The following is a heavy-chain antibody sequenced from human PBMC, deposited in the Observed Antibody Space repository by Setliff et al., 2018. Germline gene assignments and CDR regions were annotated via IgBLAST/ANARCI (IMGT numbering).Heavy chain of an antibody. Sequence: GSLRLSCAASGFTFSTYAMSWVRQAPGKGLEWVSVISGSGTTTYYADSVKGRFTISRDNSKNTVYLQMNSLRAEDTAVYYCAKHSYYYGSGEIGWFDPWGQGTLVTVSS. CDR2: ISGSGTTT. J-gene: IGHJ5*02. CDR1: GFTFSTYA. V-gene: IGHV3-23*01. CDR3: AKHSYYYGSGEIGWFDP. D-gene: IGHD3-10*01.